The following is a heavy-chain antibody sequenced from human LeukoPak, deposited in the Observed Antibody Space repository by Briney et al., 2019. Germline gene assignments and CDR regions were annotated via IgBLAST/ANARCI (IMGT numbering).Heavy chain of an antibody. Sequence: SETLSLTCTVSGASFDIYVWNWLRQPPGKGLEWIRHIHQTEYNKYNPSLRSRGTISAGTSRSQFSLKRTSLTDADTAIYYCARDAGVVGATTWFYPCGQGTLVTVSS. CDR2: IHQTEYN. V-gene: IGHV4-59*01. D-gene: IGHD1-26*01. CDR3: ARDAGVVGATTWFYP. J-gene: IGHJ5*02. CDR1: GASFDIYV.